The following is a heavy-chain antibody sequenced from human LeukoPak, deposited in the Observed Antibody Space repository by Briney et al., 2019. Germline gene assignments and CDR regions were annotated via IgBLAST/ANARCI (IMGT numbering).Heavy chain of an antibody. D-gene: IGHD6-13*01. CDR3: ATGRIAAPNWFDP. V-gene: IGHV4-34*01. CDR2: INHSGST. CDR1: GGSFSGYY. J-gene: IGHJ5*02. Sequence: SETLSLTCAVYGGSFSGYYWSWIRQPPGKGLEWIGEINHSGSTNYNPSLKSRVTISVDTSKNQFSLKLNSVTAADTAVYYCATGRIAAPNWFDPWGQGTLVTVSS.